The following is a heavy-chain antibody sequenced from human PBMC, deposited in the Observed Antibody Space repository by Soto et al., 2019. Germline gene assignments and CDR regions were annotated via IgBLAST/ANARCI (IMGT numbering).Heavy chain of an antibody. Sequence: ASVKVSCKSSEYTFTDYYIHWVRQAPGQGLEWMGLINPSGGSASYAQKFQGRVTMTADTSTSTAYMELSSLRSEDTAVYYCAREPYCGGDCYSGAFDIWGQGTMVTVSS. D-gene: IGHD2-21*01. CDR1: EYTFTDYY. V-gene: IGHV1-46*01. CDR3: AREPYCGGDCYSGAFDI. J-gene: IGHJ3*02. CDR2: INPSGGSA.